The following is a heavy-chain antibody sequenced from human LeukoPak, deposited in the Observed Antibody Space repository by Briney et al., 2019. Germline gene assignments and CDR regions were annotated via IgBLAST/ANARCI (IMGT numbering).Heavy chain of an antibody. CDR3: ARETYYYDSSGYYKVYYFDY. J-gene: IGHJ4*02. V-gene: IGHV1-69*05. D-gene: IGHD3-22*01. CDR1: GGTFSSYA. Sequence: ASVKASCKASGGTFSSYAISWVRQAPGQGLEWMGRIIPIFGTANYAQKFQGRVTITTDESTSTAYMELSSLRSEDTAVYYCARETYYYDSSGYYKVYYFDYWGQGTLVTVSS. CDR2: IIPIFGTA.